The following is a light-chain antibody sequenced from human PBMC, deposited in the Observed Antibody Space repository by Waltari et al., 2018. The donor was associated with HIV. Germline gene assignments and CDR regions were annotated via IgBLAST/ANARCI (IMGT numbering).Light chain of an antibody. CDR1: SRDVGGYNY. V-gene: IGLV2-14*01. CDR3: SSYTSSSTLV. Sequence: QSALTQPASVSGSPGQSITISCTGPSRDVGGYNYVSWYQQHPGKAPNLMIYEVSNRPSGVSNRFSGSKSGNTASLTISGLQAEDEADYYCSSYTSSSTLVFGGGTKLTVL. CDR2: EVS. J-gene: IGLJ3*02.